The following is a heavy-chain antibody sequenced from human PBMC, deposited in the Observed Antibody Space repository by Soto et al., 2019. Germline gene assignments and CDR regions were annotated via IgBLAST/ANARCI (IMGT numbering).Heavy chain of an antibody. D-gene: IGHD4-17*01. CDR1: GFTFSTAW. V-gene: IGHV3-15*01. CDR2: IKRKSDGGTT. J-gene: IGHJ4*02. Sequence: XGSLRLSCAASGFTFSTAWMIWVRQAPGKGLEWVGRIKRKSDGGTTDYAAPVKGRFTISRDDSANTLYLQMNSLKIEDTAVYYCAVNDYIGYWGRGSLVTVSS. CDR3: AVNDYIGY.